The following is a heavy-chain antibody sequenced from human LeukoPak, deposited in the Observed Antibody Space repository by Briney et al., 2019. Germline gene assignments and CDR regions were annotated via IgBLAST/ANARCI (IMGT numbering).Heavy chain of an antibody. D-gene: IGHD6-6*01. CDR2: INHSGST. V-gene: IGHV4-34*01. CDR3: ASAGYSSSSFDY. Sequence: PSETLSLTCAVYGGSFSGYYWSWIRQPPGKGLEWIGEINHSGSTNYNPSPKSRVTISADTSKNQFSLKLSSVTAADTAVYYCASAGYSSSSFDYWGQGTLVTVSS. CDR1: GGSFSGYY. J-gene: IGHJ4*02.